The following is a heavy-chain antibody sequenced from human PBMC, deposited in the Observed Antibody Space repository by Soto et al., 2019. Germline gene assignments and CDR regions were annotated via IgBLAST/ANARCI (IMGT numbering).Heavy chain of an antibody. CDR3: ARVMGYYDSSGDPTGYYYGMDV. CDR2: IYYSGST. V-gene: IGHV4-31*03. CDR1: GGSISSGGYY. D-gene: IGHD3-22*01. J-gene: IGHJ6*02. Sequence: QVQLQESGPGLVKPSQTLSLTCTVSGGSISSGGYYWSWIRQHPGKGLEWIGYIYYSGSTYYNPSLKSRVTISVDTSNNQCSLKLSSVTAADTAVYYCARVMGYYDSSGDPTGYYYGMDVWGQGTTVTVSS.